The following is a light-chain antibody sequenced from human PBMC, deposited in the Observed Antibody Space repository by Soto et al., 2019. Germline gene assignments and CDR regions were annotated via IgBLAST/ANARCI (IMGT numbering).Light chain of an antibody. CDR1: QSVNIW. Sequence: DIQMTQFPSALSASVGDRVTITCRASQSVNIWLAWYQQQPGKAPKLLISEASTVETGVPARFSGSGSGTKFTLTISSLQPDDLATYYCQQYNNSWTFGQGTKV. CDR3: QQYNNSWT. V-gene: IGKV1-5*03. J-gene: IGKJ1*01. CDR2: EAS.